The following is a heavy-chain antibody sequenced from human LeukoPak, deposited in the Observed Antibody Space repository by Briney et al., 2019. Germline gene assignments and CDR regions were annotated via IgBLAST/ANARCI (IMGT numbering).Heavy chain of an antibody. CDR2: INHSGST. CDR3: ARRSSPFVNYYGSGKAFDI. J-gene: IGHJ3*02. V-gene: IGHV4-34*01. D-gene: IGHD3-10*01. Sequence: PSETLSLTCAVYGGSFSGYYWSWIRQPPGKGLEWIGEINHSGSTNYNPSLKSRVTISVDTSKNQFSLKLSSVTAADTAVYYCARRSSPFVNYYGSGKAFDIWGQGTMVTVSS. CDR1: GGSFSGYY.